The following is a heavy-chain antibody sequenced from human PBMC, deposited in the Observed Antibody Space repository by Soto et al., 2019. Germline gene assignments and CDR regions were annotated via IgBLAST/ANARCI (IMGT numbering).Heavy chain of an antibody. CDR1: GFTFSKYG. D-gene: IGHD3-22*01. V-gene: IGHV3-74*01. CDR2: INSGGNST. J-gene: IGHJ4*02. Sequence: EVQLVESGGGLVQPGGSLRLSCVTSGFTFSKYGMHWVRQAPGKGLVWVSRINSGGNSTSYADSVKGRFTISRDNAKNTLYLQMNRLRADYTSLYYCAKLGVTTPFDYWGQGTLVTVSS. CDR3: AKLGVTTPFDY.